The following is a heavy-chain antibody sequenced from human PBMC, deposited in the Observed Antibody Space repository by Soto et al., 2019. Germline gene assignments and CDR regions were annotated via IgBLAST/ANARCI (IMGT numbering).Heavy chain of an antibody. CDR2: ISYDGSNK. CDR1: GFTFSSYG. J-gene: IGHJ4*02. CDR3: ARTPTDSSGYYILGANPEYYFDY. D-gene: IGHD3-22*01. Sequence: GGSLRLSCAASGFTFSSYGMHWVRQAPGKGLEWVAVISYDGSNKYYADSVKGRFTISRDNSKNTLYLQMNSLRAEDTAVYYCARTPTDSSGYYILGANPEYYFDYWGQGTLVTVSS. V-gene: IGHV3-30*03.